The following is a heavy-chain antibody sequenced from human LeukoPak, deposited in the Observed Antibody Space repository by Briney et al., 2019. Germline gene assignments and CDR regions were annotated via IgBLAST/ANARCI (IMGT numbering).Heavy chain of an antibody. D-gene: IGHD3-16*02. CDR2: ISPYNGNT. Sequence: ASVKVSCKASGYTFTNYASTWVRQAPGQGLEGMGWISPYNGNTNFAQNLQGRVTMTTDTATSTAYMELRDLRSDDTAMYYCAITSARGTYRFLDYWGQGTLVTVSS. CDR3: AITSARGTYRFLDY. CDR1: GYTFTNYA. V-gene: IGHV1-18*01. J-gene: IGHJ4*02.